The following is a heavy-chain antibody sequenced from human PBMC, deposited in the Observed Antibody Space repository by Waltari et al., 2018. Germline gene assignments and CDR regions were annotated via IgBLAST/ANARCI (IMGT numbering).Heavy chain of an antibody. D-gene: IGHD3-3*01. Sequence: QVQLQQWGAGLLKPSETLSLTCDVYGGSFSGYYWNWIRQPPGKGLEWIGEINDSGSTNYNPSLKSRVPISADTSKNQFSLKLSSVTAADTAVYYCARGHRFFPVWGKGTTVTISS. J-gene: IGHJ6*04. CDR3: ARGHRFFPV. V-gene: IGHV4-34*01. CDR1: GGSFSGYY. CDR2: INDSGST.